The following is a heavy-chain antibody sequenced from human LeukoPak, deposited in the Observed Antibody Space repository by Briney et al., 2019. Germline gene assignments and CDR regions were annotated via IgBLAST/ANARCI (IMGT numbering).Heavy chain of an antibody. V-gene: IGHV1-69*01. CDR2: IIPIFGTA. CDR1: GGTFSSYA. CDR3: ARVRALDIVVVVAAPYDYYGMDV. Sequence: SVKVSCKASGGTFSSYAISWVRQAPGQGLEWMGGIIPIFGTANYAQKFQGRVTITADEATSTAYMELSGLRSEDTAVYYCARVRALDIVVVVAAPYDYYGMDVWGQGTTVTVSS. J-gene: IGHJ6*02. D-gene: IGHD2-15*01.